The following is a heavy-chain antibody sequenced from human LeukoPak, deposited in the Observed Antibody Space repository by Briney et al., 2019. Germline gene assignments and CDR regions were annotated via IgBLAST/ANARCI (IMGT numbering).Heavy chain of an antibody. Sequence: AASVKVSCKASGYTFTSYGISWVRQAPGQGLEWMGWISAYNGNTNYAQKLQGRVTMTTDTSTSTAYMELRSLRSDDTAVYYCARAQPDYKLFLTYCYYYMDVWGKGTTVTVSS. D-gene: IGHD3-22*01. CDR1: GYTFTSYG. CDR3: ARAQPDYKLFLTYCYYYMDV. J-gene: IGHJ6*03. V-gene: IGHV1-18*01. CDR2: ISAYNGNT.